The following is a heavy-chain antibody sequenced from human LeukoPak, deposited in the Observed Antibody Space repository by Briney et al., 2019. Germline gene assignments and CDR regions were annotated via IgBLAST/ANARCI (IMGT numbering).Heavy chain of an antibody. V-gene: IGHV3-21*01. J-gene: IGHJ4*02. CDR3: ASVIGGYPFDY. D-gene: IGHD3-22*01. CDR1: GFTFSSYS. Sequence: GGSLRLSCAASGFTFSSYSMNWVRQAPGKGLEWVSSISSSSSYISYAASVRGRSTISRNNAKSSLYLQMNSLRAEDTAVYYCASVIGGYPFDYWGEGTLVTVSS. CDR2: ISSSSSYI.